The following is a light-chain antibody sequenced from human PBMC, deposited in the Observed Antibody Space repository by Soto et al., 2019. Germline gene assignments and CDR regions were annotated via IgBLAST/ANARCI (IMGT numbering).Light chain of an antibody. V-gene: IGKV3D-20*01. CDR1: QTVSSGY. CDR3: QQYSSSPYT. CDR2: DAS. Sequence: EMVLTQSPVTLSLSPGERATLSCGASQTVSSGYLAWYQQRPGLAPRLLIYDASSRATGIPDRFSGSGSGTDFSLTISRXEPEDFAVYYCQQYSSSPYTFGQGTKVDIK. J-gene: IGKJ2*01.